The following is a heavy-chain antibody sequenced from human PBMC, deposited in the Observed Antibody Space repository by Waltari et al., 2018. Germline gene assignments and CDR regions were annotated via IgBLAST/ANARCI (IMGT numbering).Heavy chain of an antibody. CDR2: IYHSGST. V-gene: IGHV4-38-2*02. CDR3: ARVDAIFGVVITVFDY. J-gene: IGHJ4*02. Sequence: QVQLQESGPGLVKPSETLSLTCTVSGYSISSGYYWGWIRQHPGKGLEWIGSIYHSGSTYYNPSLKSRVTISVDTSKNQFSLKLSSVTAADTAVYYCARVDAIFGVVITVFDYWGQGTLVTVSS. D-gene: IGHD3-3*01. CDR1: GYSISSGYY.